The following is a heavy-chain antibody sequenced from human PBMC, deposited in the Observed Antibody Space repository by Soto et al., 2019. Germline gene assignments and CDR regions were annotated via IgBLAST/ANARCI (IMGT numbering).Heavy chain of an antibody. CDR1: GFTFSRYG. CDR3: ARDPTEGRVGNWFES. J-gene: IGHJ5*01. D-gene: IGHD2-2*01. Sequence: GGSLRLSCAASGFTFSRYGMNWLRQAPGKGLEWVASISSSTSYVYYADSVKGRFSTSRDNAKNILYLEMYALRTEDTAVYYCARDPTEGRVGNWFESWGQGTLVTVS. V-gene: IGHV3-21*01. CDR2: ISSSTSYV.